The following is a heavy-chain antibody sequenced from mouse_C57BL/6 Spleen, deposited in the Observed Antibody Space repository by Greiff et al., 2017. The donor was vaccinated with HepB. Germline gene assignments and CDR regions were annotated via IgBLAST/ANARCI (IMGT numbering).Heavy chain of an antibody. V-gene: IGHV5-16*01. CDR2: INYDGSST. D-gene: IGHD2-10*02. CDR3: ARAGYDYAMDY. Sequence: EVQRVESEGGLVQPGSSMKLSCTASGFTFSDYYMAWVRQVPEKGLEWVANINYDGSSTYYLDSLKSRFIISRDNAKNILYLQMSSLKSEDTATYYCARAGYDYAMDYWGQGTSVTVSS. J-gene: IGHJ4*01. CDR1: GFTFSDYY.